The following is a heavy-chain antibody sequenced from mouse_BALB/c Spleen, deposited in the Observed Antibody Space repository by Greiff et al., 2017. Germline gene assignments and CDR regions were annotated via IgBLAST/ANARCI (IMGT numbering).Heavy chain of an antibody. J-gene: IGHJ4*01. CDR1: GFNIKDTY. CDR2: IDPANGNT. V-gene: IGHV14-3*02. D-gene: IGHD1-1*01. Sequence: EVQLVESGAELVKPGASVKLSCTASGFNIKDTYMHWVKQRPEQGLEWIGRIDPANGNTKYDPKFQGKATITADTSSNTAYLQLSSLTSEDTAVYYCARTTVVAGAMDYWGQGTSVTVSS. CDR3: ARTTVVAGAMDY.